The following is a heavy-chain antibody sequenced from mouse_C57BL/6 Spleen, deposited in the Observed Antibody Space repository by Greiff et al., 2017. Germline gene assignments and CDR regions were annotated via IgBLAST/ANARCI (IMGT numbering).Heavy chain of an antibody. D-gene: IGHD1-1*01. V-gene: IGHV1-64*01. CDR3: AREGPYYYGSSWYFDV. CDR2: IHPNSGST. CDR1: GYTFTSYW. Sequence: QVQLQQPGAELVKPGASVKLSCKASGYTFTSYWMHWVKQRPGQGLEWIGMIHPNSGSTNYNEKFKSKATLTVDKSSSTAYMQLSRLTSEDSAVYYCAREGPYYYGSSWYFDVWGTGTTVTVSS. J-gene: IGHJ1*03.